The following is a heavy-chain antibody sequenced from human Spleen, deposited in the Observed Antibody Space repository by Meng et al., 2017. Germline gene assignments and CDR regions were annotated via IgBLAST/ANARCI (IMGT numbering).Heavy chain of an antibody. V-gene: IGHV1-69*05. Sequence: SVKVSCKASGGTFSSYAISWVRQAPGQGLEWMGGIIPIFGTANYAQKFQGRVTITTDESTSTAYMELSSLRSEDTAVYYCAREKPNYYDSSGYYFDYWGQGTRVTVSS. CDR2: IIPIFGTA. CDR1: GGTFSSYA. D-gene: IGHD3-22*01. CDR3: AREKPNYYDSSGYYFDY. J-gene: IGHJ4*02.